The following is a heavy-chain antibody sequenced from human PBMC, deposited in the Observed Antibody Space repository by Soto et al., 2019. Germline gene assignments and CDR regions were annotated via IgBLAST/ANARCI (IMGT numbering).Heavy chain of an antibody. J-gene: IGHJ6*02. D-gene: IGHD3-9*01. V-gene: IGHV4-59*01. Sequence: PSETLSLTCTVSGGSITPYSRNWIRQPPGKGLEWIAYIHYSGSTNYNPSLKSRVTISVDTSKNQFSLKLSSVTAADTAVYYCARDDGHYDILTGYNYYYGMDVWGQGTTVTVSS. CDR3: ARDDGHYDILTGYNYYYGMDV. CDR1: GGSITPYS. CDR2: IHYSGST.